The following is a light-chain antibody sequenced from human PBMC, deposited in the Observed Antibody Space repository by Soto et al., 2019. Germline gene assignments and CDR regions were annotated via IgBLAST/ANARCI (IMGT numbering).Light chain of an antibody. CDR3: QQRSNWPWT. Sequence: EIVLTQSPATLSLSLGERATLSCRASQSVISYLAWYQQKPGQAPRLLIYDASNRATGIPARFSGSGSGTDFTLTIGSLEPEDFAVYYCQQRSNWPWTFGQVTKVEIK. CDR1: QSVISY. V-gene: IGKV3-11*01. CDR2: DAS. J-gene: IGKJ1*01.